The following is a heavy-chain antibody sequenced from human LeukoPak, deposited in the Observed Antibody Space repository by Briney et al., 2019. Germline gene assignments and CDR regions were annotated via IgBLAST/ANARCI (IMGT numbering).Heavy chain of an antibody. V-gene: IGHV3-23*01. Sequence: AGGSVRLSCAASGFTFSSYGMSWVRQAPGKGLEWVSAISGSVGSTYYADSVKGGFTISRDNSKNTLYLQMNSLRAEDTAVYYCAREKLEAGYYYDSSGLDYWGQGTLVTVSS. D-gene: IGHD3-22*01. CDR1: GFTFSSYG. J-gene: IGHJ4*02. CDR3: AREKLEAGYYYDSSGLDY. CDR2: ISGSVGST.